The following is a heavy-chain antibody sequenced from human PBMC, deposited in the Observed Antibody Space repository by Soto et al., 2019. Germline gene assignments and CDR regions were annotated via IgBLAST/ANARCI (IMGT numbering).Heavy chain of an antibody. CDR2: ISAYNGNT. Sequence: ASVKVSCKASGYTFSSYGITWVRQAPGQGLEWMGWISAYNGNTNYAQKFQGRVTMTTDTSTSTAYMELRSLRSDDTAVYYCARPVLWFGEFDAFDIWGQGTMVTV. CDR1: GYTFSSYG. D-gene: IGHD3-10*01. CDR3: ARPVLWFGEFDAFDI. J-gene: IGHJ3*02. V-gene: IGHV1-18*01.